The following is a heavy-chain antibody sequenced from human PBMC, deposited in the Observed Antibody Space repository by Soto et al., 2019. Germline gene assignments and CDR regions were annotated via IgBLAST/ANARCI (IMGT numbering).Heavy chain of an antibody. V-gene: IGHV1-18*04. CDR3: ARGPAGGLRGGVSY. CDR1: GYTFTNYG. J-gene: IGHJ4*02. CDR2: ISAYNGDT. Sequence: ASVKVSCKASGYTFTNYGITWVRQAPGQGLKWMGWISAYNGDTNYAQKFQGRVIMTTDTSTTTAYMELRSLRSDDTAVYYCARGPAGGLRGGVSYWGQGTLVTVSS. D-gene: IGHD2-15*01.